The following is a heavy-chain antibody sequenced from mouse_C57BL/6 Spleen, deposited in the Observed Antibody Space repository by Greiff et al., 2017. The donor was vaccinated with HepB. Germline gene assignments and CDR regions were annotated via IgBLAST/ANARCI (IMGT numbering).Heavy chain of an antibody. CDR2: IYPGDGDT. V-gene: IGHV1-82*01. CDR3: ARGGLLRYFDV. D-gene: IGHD2-3*01. J-gene: IGHJ1*03. CDR1: GYAFSSSW. Sequence: VQLQQSGPELVKPGASVKISCKASGYAFSSSWMNWVKQRPGKGLEWIGRIYPGDGDTNYNGKFKGKATLTADKSSSTAYMQLSSLTSEDSAVYCCARGGLLRYFDVWGTGTTVTVSS.